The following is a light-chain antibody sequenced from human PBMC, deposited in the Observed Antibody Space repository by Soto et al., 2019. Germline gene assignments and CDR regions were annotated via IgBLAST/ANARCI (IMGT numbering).Light chain of an antibody. CDR3: QHYYDHSWT. V-gene: IGKV1-5*03. CDR2: KAS. J-gene: IGKJ1*01. Sequence: DIQMTQSPSTLSASVGDRVNITCRASQGIGDWLAWFQQKPGKAPKLLIYKASNLESGVPSTFSGSASGTEFTLTISSLQPDDSASYYCQHYYDHSWTFGQGTKVEIK. CDR1: QGIGDW.